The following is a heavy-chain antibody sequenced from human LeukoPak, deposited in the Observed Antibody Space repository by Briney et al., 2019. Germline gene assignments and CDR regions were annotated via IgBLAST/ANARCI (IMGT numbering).Heavy chain of an antibody. CDR2: IIPIFGTA. J-gene: IGHJ6*04. D-gene: IGHD6-19*01. CDR1: GGTFSSYA. CDR3: ARVPYSSGWTNYYYYGMDV. Sequence: SVKVSCKASGGTFSSYAISWVRQAPGQGLEWMGGIIPIFGTANYAQKFQGRVTITADESTSTAYMELSSLRPEDTAVYYCARVPYSSGWTNYYYYGMDVWGKGTTVTVSS. V-gene: IGHV1-69*13.